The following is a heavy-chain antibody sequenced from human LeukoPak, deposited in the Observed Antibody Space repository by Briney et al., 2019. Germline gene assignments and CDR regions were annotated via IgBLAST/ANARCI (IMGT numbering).Heavy chain of an antibody. CDR3: ARDGGTAVAAFDY. Sequence: GGSLRLSCAASGFTFSSYWMHWVRQAPGKGLVWVSRINSDGSSTIYADSVKGRFTISRDNAKNTLYLQMNSLRAEDTAVYYCARDGGTAVAAFDYWGQGTLVTVSS. V-gene: IGHV3-74*01. J-gene: IGHJ4*02. D-gene: IGHD6-19*01. CDR2: INSDGSST. CDR1: GFTFSSYW.